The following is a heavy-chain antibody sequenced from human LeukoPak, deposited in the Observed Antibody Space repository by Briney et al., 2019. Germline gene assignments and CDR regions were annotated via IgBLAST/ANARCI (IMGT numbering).Heavy chain of an antibody. D-gene: IGHD3-22*01. CDR2: IKSDGSEK. Sequence: GGSLRLSCAASGFTFSSYGMHWVRQAPGKGLEWVANIKSDGSEKVYVDSLKGRFTTSRDNAKNSLYLQMNSLRAEDTAVYYCARAGFPVYDRSGSGGVYFDYWGQGTLVTVSS. CDR1: GFTFSSYG. J-gene: IGHJ4*02. CDR3: ARAGFPVYDRSGSGGVYFDY. V-gene: IGHV3-7*01.